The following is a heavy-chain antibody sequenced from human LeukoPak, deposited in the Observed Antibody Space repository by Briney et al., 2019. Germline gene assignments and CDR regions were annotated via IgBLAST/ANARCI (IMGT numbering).Heavy chain of an antibody. J-gene: IGHJ4*02. Sequence: ASVTVSCTASGYTFIGSFLHWVRQAPGQGRGWMGWINTNSGVTSYAQKFPGRVTLTRDTSISTVYMELNRLTSDDTAVYFCARGVFQGTLDYWGQGTRVTVSS. CDR3: ARGVFQGTLDY. V-gene: IGHV1-2*02. CDR1: GYTFIGSF. CDR2: INTNSGVT. D-gene: IGHD5/OR15-5a*01.